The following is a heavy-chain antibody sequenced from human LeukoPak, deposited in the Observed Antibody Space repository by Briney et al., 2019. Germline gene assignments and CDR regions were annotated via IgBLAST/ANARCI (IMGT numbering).Heavy chain of an antibody. CDR1: GGSISSGDYY. CDR2: MYYSGST. CDR3: GRRTYYDTLTGYTYWYFDL. J-gene: IGHJ2*01. V-gene: IGHV4-30-4*02. D-gene: IGHD3-9*01. Sequence: SETLSLTCTVSGGSISSGDYYWSWIRQPPGKGLEWIAYMYYSGSTYYNPSLKSRVTMSADTSKNQLSLKLSSVTAADTAVYYCGRRTYYDTLTGYTYWYFDLWGRGTLVTVSS.